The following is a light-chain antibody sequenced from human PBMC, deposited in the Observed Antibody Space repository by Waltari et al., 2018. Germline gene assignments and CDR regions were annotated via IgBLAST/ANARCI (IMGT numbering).Light chain of an antibody. Sequence: DVQMTQSPATLSASVVDRVTITCRASQSITDWLAWYQQKPGKAPKLLIYKASTLESGVPSRFIGTRSGTEFTLTISNLQPDDFATYYCQQYTIYPLTFGGGTKVSI. CDR3: QQYTIYPLT. CDR2: KAS. V-gene: IGKV1-5*03. CDR1: QSITDW. J-gene: IGKJ4*01.